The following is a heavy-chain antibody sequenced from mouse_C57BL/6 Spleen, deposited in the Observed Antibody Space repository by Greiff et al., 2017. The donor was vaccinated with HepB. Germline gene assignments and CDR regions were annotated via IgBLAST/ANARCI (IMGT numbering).Heavy chain of an antibody. V-gene: IGHV5-6*01. CDR1: GFTFSSYG. CDR3: ARQSYYGSSFYAMDY. CDR2: ISSGGSYT. D-gene: IGHD1-1*01. Sequence: EVHLVESGGDLVKPGGSLKLSCAASGFTFSSYGMSWVRQTPDKRLEWVATISSGGSYTYYPDSVKGRFTISRDNAKNTLYLQMSSLKSEDTAMYYCARQSYYGSSFYAMDYWGQGTSVTVSS. J-gene: IGHJ4*01.